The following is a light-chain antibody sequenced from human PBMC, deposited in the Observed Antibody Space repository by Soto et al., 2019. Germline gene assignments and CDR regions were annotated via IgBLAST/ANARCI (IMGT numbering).Light chain of an antibody. CDR3: QQYNNWPRSIT. CDR2: GAS. Sequence: ILLTQSPCTLSLSPGERPTLSCRASQSVSNNYLAWYQQKPGQAPRLLLYGASNRATGIPDRFSGSGSGTDFTLTISRLGPEDFAVYYCQQYNNWPRSITFGHGTRLEIK. V-gene: IGKV3-20*01. CDR1: QSVSNNY. J-gene: IGKJ5*01.